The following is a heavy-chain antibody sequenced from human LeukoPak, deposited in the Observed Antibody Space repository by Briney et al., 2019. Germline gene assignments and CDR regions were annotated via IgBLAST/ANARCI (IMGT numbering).Heavy chain of an antibody. CDR2: FDPEDGET. Sequence: GASVKVSCKVSGYTLTELSMRWVRQAPGKGLEWMGGFDPEDGETIYAQKFQGRVTMTRDTSTSTVYMELSSLRSEDTAVYYCARDGVYGSGSPPPGYWGQGTMVTVSS. V-gene: IGHV1-24*01. D-gene: IGHD3-10*01. CDR3: ARDGVYGSGSPPPGY. CDR1: GYTLTELS. J-gene: IGHJ4*02.